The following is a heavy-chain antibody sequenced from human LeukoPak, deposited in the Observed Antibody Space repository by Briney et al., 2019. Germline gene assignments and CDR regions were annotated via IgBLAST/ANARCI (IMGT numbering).Heavy chain of an antibody. CDR2: IYPGDSDT. J-gene: IGHJ6*03. Sequence: GESLKISCEGSGYSFTSYWIGWVRQMPGKGLEWMGIIYPGDSDTRYSPSFQGQVTISADKSISTAYLQWSSLKASDTAMYYCARTWGIVGATGPYYNYMDVWGKGTTVTVSS. V-gene: IGHV5-51*01. CDR3: ARTWGIVGATGPYYNYMDV. CDR1: GYSFTSYW. D-gene: IGHD1-26*01.